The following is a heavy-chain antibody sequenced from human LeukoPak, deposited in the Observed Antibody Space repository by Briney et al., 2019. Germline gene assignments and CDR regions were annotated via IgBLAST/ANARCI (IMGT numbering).Heavy chain of an antibody. Sequence: GESLKISCKGSGYSFTSSWIGWVRQMPGQGLEWMGIIYPGDSDTRYSPSFQGQVTISADKSISTAYLQWSSLKASDTAMYYCARQSQVATITGDFDYWGQGTLVTVSS. D-gene: IGHD5-12*01. CDR2: IYPGDSDT. J-gene: IGHJ4*02. CDR1: GYSFTSSW. V-gene: IGHV5-51*01. CDR3: ARQSQVATITGDFDY.